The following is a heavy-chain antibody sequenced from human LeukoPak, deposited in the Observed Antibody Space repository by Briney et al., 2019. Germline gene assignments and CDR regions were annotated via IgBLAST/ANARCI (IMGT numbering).Heavy chain of an antibody. D-gene: IGHD6-19*01. J-gene: IGHJ4*02. CDR2: IYYSGST. CDR1: GGSISSSSYY. CDR3: ARQIAVAGWYYFDY. Sequence: PSETLSLTCTVSGGSISSSSYYWGWIRQPPGKGLEWIGSIYYSGSTYYNPSLKSRVTISVDTSKNQFSLKLSSVTAADTAVYYCARQIAVAGWYYFDYWGQGTLVTVSS. V-gene: IGHV4-39*07.